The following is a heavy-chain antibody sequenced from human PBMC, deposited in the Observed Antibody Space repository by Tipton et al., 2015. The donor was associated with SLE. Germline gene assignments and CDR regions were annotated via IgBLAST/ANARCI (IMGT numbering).Heavy chain of an antibody. Sequence: SLRLSCTASGFTFRNFWMHWVRQAPGKGLVWVSRIDSDGSDTIYADSVKGRFTISRDNAKNTLYLQLNSLRAEDTAAYYCARGGPDHAFDIWGQGTKVTVSS. CDR1: GFTFRNFW. V-gene: IGHV3-74*01. J-gene: IGHJ3*02. CDR3: ARGGPDHAFDI. CDR2: IDSDGSDT.